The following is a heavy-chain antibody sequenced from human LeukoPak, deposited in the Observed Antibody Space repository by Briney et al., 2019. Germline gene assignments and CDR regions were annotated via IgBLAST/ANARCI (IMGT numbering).Heavy chain of an antibody. Sequence: SETLSLTCSVSNASIISSSYYWGWIRQPPGKGLEWIGSIYYRGRTYYNPSLKIRVTISADTSKNQFSLNLNSVTASDTAVYYCARQKILDDNYDSSGYYVDQWGRGSLVTVPS. J-gene: IGHJ4*02. V-gene: IGHV4-39*01. CDR1: NASIISSSYY. CDR2: IYYRGRT. D-gene: IGHD3-22*01. CDR3: ARQKILDDNYDSSGYYVDQ.